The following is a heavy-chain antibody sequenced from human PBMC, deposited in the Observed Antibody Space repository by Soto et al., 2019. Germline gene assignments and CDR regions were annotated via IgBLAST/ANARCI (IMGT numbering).Heavy chain of an antibody. V-gene: IGHV1-18*01. D-gene: IGHD6-19*01. CDR3: ARLYGSGWPGIYSEY. J-gene: IGHJ4*02. CDR2: ISAFNGAT. CDR1: GYNLTRFG. Sequence: ASVKVSCKDSGYNLTRFGISWLRQDHGQGLECMGWISAFNGATNYAQKFQDKITMTTDPPTRTANMERRDGRSEATAGYSPARLYGSGWPGIYSEYWGQGTRVSVCS.